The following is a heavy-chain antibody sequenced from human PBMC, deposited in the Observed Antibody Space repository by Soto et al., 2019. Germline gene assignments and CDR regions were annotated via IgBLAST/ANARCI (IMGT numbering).Heavy chain of an antibody. J-gene: IGHJ6*02. V-gene: IGHV3-30*03. CDR3: ARGMIRGVVYYGVEV. D-gene: IGHD3-10*01. CDR2: MSFDGSYK. Sequence: QEQLVESGGGAVQPGRSLRLSCTASGFSFSSYDMHWVRQAPGEGLEWVSAMSFDGSYKHYADSVKGRFTISRDNSENTLYLQMNGMSPEYTAVYFCARGMIRGVVYYGVEVWGQGTTVTVS. CDR1: GFSFSSYD.